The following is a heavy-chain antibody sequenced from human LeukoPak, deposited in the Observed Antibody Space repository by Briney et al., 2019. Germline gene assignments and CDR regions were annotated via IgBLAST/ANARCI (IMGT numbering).Heavy chain of an antibody. CDR3: ARTRDFWSGYWDY. CDR2: IYYSGST. V-gene: IGHV4-59*01. J-gene: IGHJ4*02. D-gene: IGHD3-3*01. Sequence: PSETLSLTCTVSGGSISSYYWSWIRQPPGKGLEWIGYIYYSGSTNYNPSLKSRVTISVDTSKNQFSLKLSSVTAADTAVYYCARTRDFWSGYWDYWGQGTLVTVSS. CDR1: GGSISSYY.